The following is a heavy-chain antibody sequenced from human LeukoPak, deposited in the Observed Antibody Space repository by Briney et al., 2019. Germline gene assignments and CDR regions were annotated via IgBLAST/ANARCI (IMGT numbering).Heavy chain of an antibody. D-gene: IGHD3-10*01. V-gene: IGHV1-18*01. CDR3: ARNGRVRRVVKDLFEY. CDR2: VSPYNGNT. J-gene: IGHJ4*02. Sequence: ASVKVSCKTSGYTFTDYDITWVRQAPGQGLEWMGRVSPYNGNTYYSQTFQGRVTITKDTSTGTAYLDLKNLRADDTAMYYCARNGRVRRVVKDLFEYWGQGTLVAVSS. CDR1: GYTFTDYD.